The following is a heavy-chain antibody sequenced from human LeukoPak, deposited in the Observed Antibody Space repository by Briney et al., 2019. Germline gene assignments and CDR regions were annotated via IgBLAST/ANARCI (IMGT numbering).Heavy chain of an antibody. CDR3: AREGGGSRWFDP. Sequence: ASVKVSGKASGYTFTSYDINWVRQATGQGLEWMGWMNPNSGNTGYAQKFQGRVTITRNTSISTAYMELSSLRSEDTAVYYCAREGGGSRWFDPWGQGTLVTVSS. CDR2: MNPNSGNT. J-gene: IGHJ5*02. D-gene: IGHD2-15*01. CDR1: GYTFTSYD. V-gene: IGHV1-8*03.